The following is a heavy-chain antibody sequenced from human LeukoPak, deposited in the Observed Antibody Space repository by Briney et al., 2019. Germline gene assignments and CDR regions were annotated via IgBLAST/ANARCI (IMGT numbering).Heavy chain of an antibody. D-gene: IGHD4-23*01. J-gene: IGHJ3*02. Sequence: PGGSLRLSCAASGFTFSSYSMNWVRQAPGKGLEWVSSISSSSSYIYYADSVKGRFTISRDNAKSSLYLQMNSLRAEDTAVYYCARTRWGLHDAFDIWGQGTMVTVSS. CDR2: ISSSSSYI. CDR3: ARTRWGLHDAFDI. V-gene: IGHV3-21*01. CDR1: GFTFSSYS.